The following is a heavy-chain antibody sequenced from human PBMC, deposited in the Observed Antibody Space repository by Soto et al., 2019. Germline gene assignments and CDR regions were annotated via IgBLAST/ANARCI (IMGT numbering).Heavy chain of an antibody. CDR3: AKHEYSSSHLPSDY. Sequence: HPGGSLRLSCAASGFTFSSYAMSWVRQAPGKGLEWVSAISGSGGSTYYADSVKGRFTISRDNSKNTLYLQMNSLRAEDTAVYYCAKHEYSSSHLPSDYWGQGTLVTVSS. CDR2: ISGSGGST. J-gene: IGHJ4*02. V-gene: IGHV3-23*01. D-gene: IGHD6-6*01. CDR1: GFTFSSYA.